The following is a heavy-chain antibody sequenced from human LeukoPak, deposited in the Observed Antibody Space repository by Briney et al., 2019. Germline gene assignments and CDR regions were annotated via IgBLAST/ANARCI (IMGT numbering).Heavy chain of an antibody. V-gene: IGHV3-23*05. D-gene: IGHD6-13*01. CDR3: AKGGIAAAGTIDY. J-gene: IGHJ4*02. CDR2: IDGSDTNT. CDR1: GFTFSSYA. Sequence: GGSLRLSCSASGFTFSSYAMSWVRQAPGKGLEWVSTIDGSDTNTYYADSVKGRFSISRDNAKNTLYLRMYSLRAEDTAVYYCAKGGIAAAGTIDYWGQGTLVTVSS.